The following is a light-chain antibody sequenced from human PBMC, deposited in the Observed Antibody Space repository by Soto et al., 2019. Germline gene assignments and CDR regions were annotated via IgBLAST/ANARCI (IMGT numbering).Light chain of an antibody. Sequence: DIQMTQSPXSXXXXXXXXXXXTXRAXXXIGNSLAWYQQKPGTVPKLLIYSASTLQSGVPSRFSGSGSGTDFTLTISSLQPEDVAAYYCQKYNTVPATXGQGTRLEIK. J-gene: IGKJ5*01. CDR3: QKYNTVPAT. V-gene: IGKV1-27*01. CDR1: XXIGNS. CDR2: SAS.